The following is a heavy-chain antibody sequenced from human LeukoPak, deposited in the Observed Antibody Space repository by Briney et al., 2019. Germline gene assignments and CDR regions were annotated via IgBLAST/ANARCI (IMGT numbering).Heavy chain of an antibody. Sequence: PETLSLTCTVSGGSISSYYWSWIRQPPGKGLEWIGYIYYSGSTNYNPSLKSRVTISVDTSKNQFSLKLSSVTAADTAVYYCARGVYGDYEYYYYYYMDVWGKGTTVTVSS. J-gene: IGHJ6*03. CDR1: GGSISSYY. V-gene: IGHV4-59*01. CDR2: IYYSGST. CDR3: ARGVYGDYEYYYYYYMDV. D-gene: IGHD4-17*01.